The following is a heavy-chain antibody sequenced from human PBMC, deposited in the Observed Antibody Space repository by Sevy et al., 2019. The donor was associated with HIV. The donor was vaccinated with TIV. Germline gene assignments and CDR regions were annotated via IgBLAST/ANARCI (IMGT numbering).Heavy chain of an antibody. CDR1: GFTFSKYS. D-gene: IGHD2-8*01. CDR2: FSFGCGRI. CDR3: AREGCTNPLDF. Sequence: GGSLRLSCEASGFTFSKYSMSWVRQAPGKGLEWVSTFSFGCGRINYADSVKGRFTISRDDSKNTLYLQMNSLRAEDTAVYYCAREGCTNPLDFWGRGALVAVSS. V-gene: IGHV3-23*01. J-gene: IGHJ4*02.